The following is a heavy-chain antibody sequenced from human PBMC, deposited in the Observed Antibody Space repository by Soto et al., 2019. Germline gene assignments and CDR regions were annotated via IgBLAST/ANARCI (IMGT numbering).Heavy chain of an antibody. D-gene: IGHD3-22*01. Sequence: QVQLVESGGGVVQPGRSLRLSCGASGFTFSNYGMQWVRQAPGKGLEWVALISYDGSNKDYADSVKGRFTISRDNTKNTRYRQMNSLRTEHTAMYYWFGGQYLGDYWGQGTLVTVPP. CDR2: ISYDGSNK. CDR3: FGGQYLGDY. J-gene: IGHJ4*02. CDR1: GFTFSNYG. V-gene: IGHV3-30*03.